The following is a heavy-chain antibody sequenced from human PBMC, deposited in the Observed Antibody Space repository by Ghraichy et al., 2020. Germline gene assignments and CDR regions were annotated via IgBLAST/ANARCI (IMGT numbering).Heavy chain of an antibody. Sequence: GGSLRLSCAASGFTFSTYAMTWVRQAPGKGLEWVSAISGRGNTYYGDSAKGRFTISRDNSKNTLYVQMNSLRAEDTAVYYCAKGIVPAARMSYYGMDVWGQGTMVTVSS. J-gene: IGHJ6*02. CDR2: ISGRGNT. V-gene: IGHV3-23*01. CDR1: GFTFSTYA. CDR3: AKGIVPAARMSYYGMDV. D-gene: IGHD2-2*01.